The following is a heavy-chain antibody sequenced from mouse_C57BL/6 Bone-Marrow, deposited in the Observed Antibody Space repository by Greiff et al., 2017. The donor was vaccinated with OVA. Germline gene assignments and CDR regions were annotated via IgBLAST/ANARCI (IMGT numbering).Heavy chain of an antibody. CDR1: GFTFTDYY. CDR3: ARELGLFAY. Sequence: DVHLVESGGGLVQPGGSLSLSCAASGFTFTDYYMSWVRQPPGKALEWLGFIRNKANGYTTEYSASVKGRFTISRDNSQSILYLQMNALRAEDSATYYCARELGLFAYWGQGTLVTVSA. J-gene: IGHJ3*01. D-gene: IGHD4-1*01. V-gene: IGHV7-3*01. CDR2: IRNKANGYTT.